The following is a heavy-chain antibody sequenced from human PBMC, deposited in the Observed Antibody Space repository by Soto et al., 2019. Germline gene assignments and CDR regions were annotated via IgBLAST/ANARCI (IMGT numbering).Heavy chain of an antibody. J-gene: IGHJ3*02. CDR3: ARGAMIVVVITTSYAFDI. CDR1: GGSFSGYY. V-gene: IGHV4-34*01. D-gene: IGHD3-22*01. CDR2: INHSGST. Sequence: SETLSLTCAVYGGSFSGYYWSWIRQPPGKGLEWIGEINHSGSTNYNPSLKSRVTISVDTSKNQFSLKLSSVTAADTAVYYCARGAMIVVVITTSYAFDIWGQGTMVTVSS.